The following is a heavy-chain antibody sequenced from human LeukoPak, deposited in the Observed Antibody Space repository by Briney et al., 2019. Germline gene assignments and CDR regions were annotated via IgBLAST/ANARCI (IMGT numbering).Heavy chain of an antibody. J-gene: IGHJ1*01. Sequence: PGGSLRLSCAASGFTFSDYYMSWIRQAPGKGLEWVSHINGDGTDINYADSVKGRFTVSRDNAKNTVYLQMNSLRAEDTAIYYCTRTYRNTLAEYFHHWGQGTLVTVSS. CDR1: GFTFSDYY. CDR2: INGDGTDI. CDR3: TRTYRNTLAEYFHH. D-gene: IGHD1-26*01. V-gene: IGHV3-11*03.